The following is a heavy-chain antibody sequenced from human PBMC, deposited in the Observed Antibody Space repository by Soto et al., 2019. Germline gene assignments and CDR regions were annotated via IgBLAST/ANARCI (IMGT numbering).Heavy chain of an antibody. V-gene: IGHV3-30-3*01. D-gene: IGHD6-13*01. J-gene: IGHJ4*02. CDR1: GFTFSSYA. Sequence: QVQLVESGGGVVQPGRSLRLSCAASGFTFSSYAMHRVRQAPGKGLEWVAVISYDGSNKYYADSVKGRFTISRDNSKNTLYLQMNSLRAEDTAVYYCARDKRYSSSWPLGYWGQGTLVTVSS. CDR3: ARDKRYSSSWPLGY. CDR2: ISYDGSNK.